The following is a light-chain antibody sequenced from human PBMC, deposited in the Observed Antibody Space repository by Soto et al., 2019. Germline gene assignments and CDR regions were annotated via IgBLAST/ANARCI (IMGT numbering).Light chain of an antibody. CDR3: QQRNFWLT. J-gene: IGKJ4*01. V-gene: IGKV3-11*01. Sequence: IVLTQSPATLSLSPGERATLSCRASQSVSSDLAWYQQKPGQAPRLLIYDASNRATGVPARFSGSGSGTDFTLTISSLEPEDFAVYYCQQRNFWLTFGGGTKV. CDR1: QSVSSD. CDR2: DAS.